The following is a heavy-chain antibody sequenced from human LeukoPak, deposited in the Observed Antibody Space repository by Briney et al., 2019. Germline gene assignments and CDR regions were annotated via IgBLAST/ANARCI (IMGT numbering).Heavy chain of an antibody. CDR2: TSSSSSYI. V-gene: IGHV3-21*01. D-gene: IGHD3-9*01. CDR3: ARDQPYYDILTEDV. CDR1: GFTFSSYS. J-gene: IGHJ6*02. Sequence: PGGSLRLSCAASGFTFSSYSMNWVRQAPGKGLEWVSSTSSSSSYIYYADSVKGRFTISRDNAKNSLYLQMNSLRAEDTAVYYCARDQPYYDILTEDVWGQGTTVTVSS.